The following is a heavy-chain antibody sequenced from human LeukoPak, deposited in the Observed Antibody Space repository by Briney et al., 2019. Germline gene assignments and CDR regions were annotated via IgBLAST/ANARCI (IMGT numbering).Heavy chain of an antibody. CDR1: GFTFSTYG. CDR3: ARERIATTGTGWFDP. CDR2: ISEDGSKK. V-gene: IGHV3-30*03. D-gene: IGHD6-13*01. Sequence: GRSLRLSCAASGFTFSTYGIHWVRQAPGKGLEWVTVISEDGSKKYYADSVKGRFTISRDNSKKTLYLQMNSLRTEDTAVYYCARERIATTGTGWFDPWGQGTLVTVSS. J-gene: IGHJ5*02.